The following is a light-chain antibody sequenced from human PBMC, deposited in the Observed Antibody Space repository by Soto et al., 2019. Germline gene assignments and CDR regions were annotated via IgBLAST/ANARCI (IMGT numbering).Light chain of an antibody. CDR3: MQALQTPIT. J-gene: IGKJ5*01. CDR1: QSLLHSNGYKY. V-gene: IGKV2-28*01. Sequence: DIVLTQSPLSLPVTPGEPASISCRSSQSLLHSNGYKYLDWYLQKPGQSPQLLIYSGSNRASGVPDRFSGSGSGTDFTLKISTVEAEDVGVYYCMQALQTPITFGQGTRLEIK. CDR2: SGS.